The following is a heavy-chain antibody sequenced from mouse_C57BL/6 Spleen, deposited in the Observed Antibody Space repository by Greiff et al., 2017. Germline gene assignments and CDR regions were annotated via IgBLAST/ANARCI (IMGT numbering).Heavy chain of an antibody. CDR2: IDPKSGGT. CDR1: GYTFTSYW. V-gene: IGHV1-72*01. D-gene: IGHD2-1*01. Sequence: QVQLQQPGAELVKPGASVKLSCKASGYTFTSYWMHWVKQRPGRGLEWIGRIDPKSGGTKYNEKFKSKATLTVDKPSRTAYMQLSSLTSEDSAVYYCARGYYGNYLYYAMDYWGQGTSVTVSS. CDR3: ARGYYGNYLYYAMDY. J-gene: IGHJ4*01.